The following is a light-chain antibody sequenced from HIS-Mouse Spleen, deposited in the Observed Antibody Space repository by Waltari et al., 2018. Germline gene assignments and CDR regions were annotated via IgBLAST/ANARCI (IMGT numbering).Light chain of an antibody. CDR2: KDS. V-gene: IGLV3-25*03. Sequence: SYELTQPPSVSVSPGQTARITCPGDALPKQYHYWYQQKPGQAPVLVKYKDSERPSGIPERFSGSSSGTTVTLTISGVQAEDEADYYCQSADSSGTYVVFGGGTKLTVL. CDR3: QSADSSGTYVV. CDR1: ALPKQY. J-gene: IGLJ2*01.